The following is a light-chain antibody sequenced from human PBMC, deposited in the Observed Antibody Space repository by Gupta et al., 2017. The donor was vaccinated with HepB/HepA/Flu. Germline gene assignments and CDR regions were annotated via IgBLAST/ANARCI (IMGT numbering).Light chain of an antibody. J-gene: IGLJ1*01. Sequence: QSVLTPPPSVSGAPGQRVTISCTGGSSNMGAGYDVHWYQRLPGAAPKVLIYRNDDRPSGVPDRFSGSKSGTSASLAITGLQADEEADYFCQSYDSTMSGYVFGTGTKVTVL. V-gene: IGLV1-40*01. CDR2: RND. CDR3: QSYDSTMSGYV. CDR1: SSNMGAGYD.